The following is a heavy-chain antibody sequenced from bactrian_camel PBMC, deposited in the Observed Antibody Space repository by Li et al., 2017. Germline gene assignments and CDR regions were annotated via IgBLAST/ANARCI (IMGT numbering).Heavy chain of an antibody. J-gene: IGHJ4*01. Sequence: HVQLVESGGGSVQPGGSLRLSCAVSGYAYSANCMGWFRQAPGKAHERVAGIDSGGTTSYADSVKGRFTISKDNAKNTVSLQMNSLKPEDTAMYYCAAGVFYRGAKCLNEYDYNYWGQGTQVTVS. CDR3: AAGVFYRGAKCLNEYDYNY. CDR1: GYAYSANC. D-gene: IGHD2*01. CDR2: IDSGGTT. V-gene: IGHV3S53*01.